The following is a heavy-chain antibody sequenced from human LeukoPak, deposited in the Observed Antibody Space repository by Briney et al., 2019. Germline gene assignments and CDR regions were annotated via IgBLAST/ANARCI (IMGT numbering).Heavy chain of an antibody. V-gene: IGHV4-59*01. J-gene: IGHJ5*02. Sequence: SETLSLTCTVSGGSISSDYWSWIRQPPGKGLEWIGYIYYSGSTNYNPSLKSRVTISVDTSKNQFSLKLSSVTAADTAVYYCARDPWSGSDNWFDPWGQGTLVTVSS. CDR2: IYYSGST. CDR1: GGSISSDY. CDR3: ARDPWSGSDNWFDP. D-gene: IGHD1-1*01.